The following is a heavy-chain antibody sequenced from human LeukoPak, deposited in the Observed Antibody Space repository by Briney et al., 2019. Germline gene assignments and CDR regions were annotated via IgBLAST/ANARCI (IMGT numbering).Heavy chain of an antibody. CDR1: GHTFTGYY. CDR3: AREGTTDGFDI. D-gene: IGHD1-14*01. J-gene: IGHJ3*02. V-gene: IGHV1-2*02. Sequence: GASVKVSCKASGHTFTGYYIHWVRQAPGQGLEWLGWIDPNTGGTKYAQKFQGRVTMTRDTSISTAYMELSRLRSDDTAVYYCAREGTTDGFDIRSQGTMVTVSS. CDR2: IDPNTGGT.